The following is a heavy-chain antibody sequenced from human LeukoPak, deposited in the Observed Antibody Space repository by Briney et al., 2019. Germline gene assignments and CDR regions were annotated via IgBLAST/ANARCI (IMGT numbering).Heavy chain of an antibody. J-gene: IGHJ1*01. CDR3: AKDIGYSSAPAHFQH. CDR2: IRYDGSNK. D-gene: IGHD6-25*01. CDR1: GFTFSDYY. Sequence: GGSLRLSCAGSGFTFSDYYMSWIRQAPGKGPEWVAFIRYDGSNKYYADSVKGRFTISRDNSKNTLYLQMNSLRAEDTAVYYCAKDIGYSSAPAHFQHWGQGTLVTVSS. V-gene: IGHV3-30*02.